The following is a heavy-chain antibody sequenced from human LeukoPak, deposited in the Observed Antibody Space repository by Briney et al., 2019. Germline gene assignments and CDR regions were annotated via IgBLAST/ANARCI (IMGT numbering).Heavy chain of an antibody. CDR3: ARDHYDSRRGVDH. J-gene: IGHJ4*02. CDR1: GYTFSGYY. CDR2: INPNSGGT. V-gene: IGHV1-2*02. D-gene: IGHD3-22*01. Sequence: ASVKVSCKASGYTFSGYYMHWVRQAPGQGLEWMGWINPNSGGTDYAQKFQGRVTMTRDTSISTAYMELSRLRSDDTAVYYCARDHYDSRRGVDHWGQGTLATVSS.